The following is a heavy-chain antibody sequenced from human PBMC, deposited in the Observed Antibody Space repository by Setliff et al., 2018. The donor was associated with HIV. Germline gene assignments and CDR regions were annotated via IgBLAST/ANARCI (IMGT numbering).Heavy chain of an antibody. CDR2: IYSTGST. CDR1: GASITSHY. V-gene: IGHV4-59*11. J-gene: IGHJ6*03. D-gene: IGHD2-2*01. Sequence: LSETLSLTCTVSGASITSHYWSWIRQSPGRELEWIGYIYSTGSTNYNPSLQSRVSISMDASKNQFFLKLSSVTAADTAVYYCVRGYCSSTTCYDDYYYMDVWGKGSTVTVSS. CDR3: VRGYCSSTTCYDDYYYMDV.